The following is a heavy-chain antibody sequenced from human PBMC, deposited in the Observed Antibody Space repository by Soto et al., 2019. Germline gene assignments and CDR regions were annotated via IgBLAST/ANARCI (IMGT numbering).Heavy chain of an antibody. J-gene: IGHJ4*02. D-gene: IGHD4-17*01. Sequence: SETLSLTCTVYGGSFRGYCWRLIRQPPGKGLEWIGGIYHSGSTNYNPSLKSRVTISVDTSKNQFSLKLFSVTAADTAVYYCARRYGDYQMDYWGQGTLVTVSS. CDR1: GGSFRGYC. V-gene: IGHV4-34*01. CDR3: ARRYGDYQMDY. CDR2: IYHSGST.